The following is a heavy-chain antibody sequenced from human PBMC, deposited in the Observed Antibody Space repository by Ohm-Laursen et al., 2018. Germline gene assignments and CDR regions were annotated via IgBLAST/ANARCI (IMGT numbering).Heavy chain of an antibody. CDR1: GFTSSSYA. V-gene: IGHV3-23*01. CDR3: AKGLAATEN. CDR2: ITASGGST. D-gene: IGHD6-25*01. Sequence: GSLRLSCAASGFTSSSYAMTRVRQAPGKGLEWVSAITASGGSTYYADSVKGRFTVSRDNSKNTVYLQMNSLRAEDTAVYYCAKGLAATENWGQGTLVTVSS. J-gene: IGHJ4*02.